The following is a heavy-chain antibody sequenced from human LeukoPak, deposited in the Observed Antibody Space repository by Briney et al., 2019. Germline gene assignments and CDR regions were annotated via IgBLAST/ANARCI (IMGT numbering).Heavy chain of an antibody. CDR1: GFRFSSFA. Sequence: PGGSLRLSCVGSGFRFSSFAMSWVRQAPGKGLEWVSGLIGSGGATYYIDPAKGRFSISRDNSKNTMYLQMTNLRAEDTAAYYCAKDYGDFGSSYFCAFDVWGPGTMVTVSS. V-gene: IGHV3-23*01. CDR2: LIGSGGAT. D-gene: IGHD3-10*01. CDR3: AKDYGDFGSSYFCAFDV. J-gene: IGHJ3*01.